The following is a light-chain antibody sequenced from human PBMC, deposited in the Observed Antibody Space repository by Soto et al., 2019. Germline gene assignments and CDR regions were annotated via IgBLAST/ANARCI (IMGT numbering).Light chain of an antibody. J-gene: IGKJ2*01. V-gene: IGKV1-27*01. Sequence: VQMTHSPSSLSASVGDRVTITCRASQDVYTFLAWYRQRPGRAPELLIYDASTLQAGAPSRFSGDGFGTHFILTISSLQPEDVATYSCQKYNSYPYTFGQGTKLEIK. CDR1: QDVYTF. CDR3: QKYNSYPYT. CDR2: DAS.